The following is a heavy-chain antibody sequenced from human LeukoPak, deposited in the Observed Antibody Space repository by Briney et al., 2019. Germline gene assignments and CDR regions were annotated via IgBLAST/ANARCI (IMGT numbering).Heavy chain of an antibody. J-gene: IGHJ4*02. CDR1: GFTFSSYG. D-gene: IGHD6-13*01. V-gene: IGHV3-30*03. CDR2: ISYDGSNK. Sequence: PGRSLRLSCAASGFTFSSYGLHWVRQAPGKGLEWVAVISYDGSNKYYADSVKGRFTISRDNSKNTLYLQMNSLRAEDTAVYYCAGDSSSWYYFDYWAREPWSPSPQ. CDR3: AGDSSSWYYFDY.